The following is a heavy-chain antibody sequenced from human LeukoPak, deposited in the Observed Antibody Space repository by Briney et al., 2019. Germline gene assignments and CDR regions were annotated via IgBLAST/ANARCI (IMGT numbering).Heavy chain of an antibody. D-gene: IGHD3-9*01. CDR1: GFTFSSYW. CDR2: INSDGSST. CDR3: ASEHHLNVLRYFDWGAWGLNWFDP. Sequence: PGGSLRLSCAASGFTFSSYWMHWVRQAPGKGLVWVSRINSDGSSTSYADSVKGRFTISRDNAKNTLYLQMNSLRAEDTAVYYCASEHHLNVLRYFDWGAWGLNWFDPWGQGTLVTVSS. V-gene: IGHV3-74*01. J-gene: IGHJ5*02.